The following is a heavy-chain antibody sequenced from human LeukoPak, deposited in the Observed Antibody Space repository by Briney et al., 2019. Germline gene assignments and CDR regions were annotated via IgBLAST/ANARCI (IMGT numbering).Heavy chain of an antibody. CDR2: FSASGGST. J-gene: IGHJ3*02. V-gene: IGHV3-23*01. CDR1: GFTFSSYA. CDR3: AKGLNSGNYYDAFDI. D-gene: IGHD1-26*01. Sequence: PGGSLRLSCAASGFTFSSYAMSWVRQAPGKGLEWVSGFSASGGSTYYADSVKGQFSISRDNSKNTLYLQMNSLRAEDTAVYYCAKGLNSGNYYDAFDIWGQGTLVTVSS.